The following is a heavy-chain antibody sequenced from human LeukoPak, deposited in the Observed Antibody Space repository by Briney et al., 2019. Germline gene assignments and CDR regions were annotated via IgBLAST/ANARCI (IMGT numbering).Heavy chain of an antibody. CDR1: GFTFSKYW. D-gene: IGHD6-19*01. J-gene: IGHJ6*02. CDR2: INTDGTVT. CDR3: ATKQWLAPPPDG. Sequence: GGSLRLSCAASGFTFSKYWMLWVRQAPGKGLESVSRINTDGTVTTYADSVKGRFTVSRDNADNTMFLQMNSVRDKATAVYYCATKQWLAPPPDGWGQGTPVTVSS. V-gene: IGHV3-74*01.